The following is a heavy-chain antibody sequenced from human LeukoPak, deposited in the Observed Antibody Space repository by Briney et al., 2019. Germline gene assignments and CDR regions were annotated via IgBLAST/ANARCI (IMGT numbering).Heavy chain of an antibody. CDR3: ASSPIVVVPAAQDYYYYYMDV. CDR2: IYYSGST. J-gene: IGHJ6*03. Sequence: SETLSLTCTVSGGSISSYYWSWIRQPPGKGLEWIGYIYYSGSTNYNPSLKSRVTISVDTSKNQFSLKLSSVTAADTAVYYCASSPIVVVPAAQDYYYYYMDVWGKGTTVTISS. CDR1: GGSISSYY. D-gene: IGHD2-2*01. V-gene: IGHV4-59*01.